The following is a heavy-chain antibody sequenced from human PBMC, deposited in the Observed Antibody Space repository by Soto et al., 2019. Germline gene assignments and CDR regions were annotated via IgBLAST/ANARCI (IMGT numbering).Heavy chain of an antibody. V-gene: IGHV4-31*03. CDR1: GGSFSSGSFI. CDR2: IYYSGTT. D-gene: IGHD1-26*01. Sequence: QVQLEESGPGLVKPSQTLSLTCSVSGGSFSSGSFIWSWVRQFPGKGLEWIGYIYYSGTTYYNPSLRSRVIMSVDTSKNQFSLKLSSVTAADTAVYYCARDHKWDGMDVWGQGTTVTVSS. J-gene: IGHJ6*02. CDR3: ARDHKWDGMDV.